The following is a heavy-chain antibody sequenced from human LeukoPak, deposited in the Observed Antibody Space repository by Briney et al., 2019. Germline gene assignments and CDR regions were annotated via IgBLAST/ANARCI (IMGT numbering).Heavy chain of an antibody. Sequence: SGGSLRLSCAASGFTFSSYGMSWVRQAPGKGLEWVSAISGSGGSTYYADSVKGRFTISRDNSKNTLYLQMNSLRAEDTDVYYCAKDYYITMIVVVINESGFDYWGQGTLVTVSS. J-gene: IGHJ4*02. CDR1: GFTFSSYG. V-gene: IGHV3-23*01. CDR2: ISGSGGST. D-gene: IGHD3-22*01. CDR3: AKDYYITMIVVVINESGFDY.